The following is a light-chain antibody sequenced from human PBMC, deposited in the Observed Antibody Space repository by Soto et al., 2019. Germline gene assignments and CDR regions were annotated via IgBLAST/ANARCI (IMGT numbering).Light chain of an antibody. Sequence: QSVLTQPASVSGSPGQSITISCTGTSSDVGGYNYVSWYQQHPGKAPKLMIYAASNRPPGVSNRFSGSKSGNTASLTISGLQAEDEAEYYCSSYTSTTTVVFGGGTKLNVL. V-gene: IGLV2-14*01. J-gene: IGLJ2*01. CDR2: AAS. CDR3: SSYTSTTTVV. CDR1: SSDVGGYNY.